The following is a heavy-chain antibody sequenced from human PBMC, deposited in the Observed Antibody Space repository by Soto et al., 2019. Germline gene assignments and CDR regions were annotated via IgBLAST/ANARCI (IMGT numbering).Heavy chain of an antibody. D-gene: IGHD5-12*01. Sequence: SVKVSCKASCYTFTTYGISWVRQAPGQGLEWMGGIIPIFGTTNYAQTFQGRVKITADKSTRTHYMELRSLRSEDTAVYYCARLADIVAKITTQYYYGVDVWG. V-gene: IGHV1-69*06. J-gene: IGHJ6*02. CDR1: CYTFTTYG. CDR3: ARLADIVAKITTQYYYGVDV. CDR2: IIPIFGTT.